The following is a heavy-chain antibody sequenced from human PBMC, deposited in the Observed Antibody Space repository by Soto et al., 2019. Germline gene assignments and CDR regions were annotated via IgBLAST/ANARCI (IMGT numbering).Heavy chain of an antibody. V-gene: IGHV2-5*01. D-gene: IGHD3-3*01. J-gene: IGHJ6*02. Sequence: SGATLVDPTQTLTLTCSFSGFSLTTGGVAVCWIRHRPGKALEWLALIYWNDDKPYSPSLKNRLTVTKDTSKNQVVLTLTNMDPVDPATHYCAHKLRYLEAMDXWGQGTTVTVS. CDR2: IYWNDDK. CDR3: AHKLRYLEAMDX. CDR1: GFSLTTGGVA.